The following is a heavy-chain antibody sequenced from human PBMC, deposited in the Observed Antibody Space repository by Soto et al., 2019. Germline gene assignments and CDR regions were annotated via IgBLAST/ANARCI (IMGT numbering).Heavy chain of an antibody. J-gene: IGHJ4*02. CDR1: GYTFTLFG. D-gene: IGHD2-2*02. CDR3: ARGGQYRYFDY. Sequence: QVQLVQSGAEVKKPAASVKVSCTTSGYTFTLFGITWVRQAPGQGLEWMGWISPYNGDTKYAEKLEGRVTLTTDTSTDTAYMELTSLTSDDTAEYYCARGGQYRYFDYWGQGTLVTVSS. V-gene: IGHV1-18*01. CDR2: ISPYNGDT.